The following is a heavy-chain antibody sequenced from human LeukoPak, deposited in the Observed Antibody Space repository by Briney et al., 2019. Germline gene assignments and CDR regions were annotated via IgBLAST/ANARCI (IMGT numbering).Heavy chain of an antibody. V-gene: IGHV3-23*01. J-gene: IGHJ6*02. CDR3: ARARPWDSSRSYYFGMDV. CDR2: ITGSGGST. D-gene: IGHD3-22*01. Sequence: GGSLRLSCAASGFTFSSYSMSWVRQAPGKGLEWVSAITGSGGSTYYADSVKDRFTISRDISGTTLYLQMNSLSAEDTAIYYCARARPWDSSRSYYFGMDVWGHGTTVTVSS. CDR1: GFTFSSYS.